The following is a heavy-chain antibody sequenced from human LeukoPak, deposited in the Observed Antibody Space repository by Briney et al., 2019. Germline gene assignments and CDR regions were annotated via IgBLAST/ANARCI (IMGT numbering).Heavy chain of an antibody. CDR1: GSTFSSYD. CDR2: MNPNSGDT. D-gene: IGHD3-10*01. Sequence: ASVKVSCKASGSTFSSYDINWVRQATGQGLEWMGWMNPNSGDTGYTQRFQGRVTMTRGTSISTAYMELSSLRSEDTAVYYCARGPYGTGSHFDFWGQGTLVTVSS. J-gene: IGHJ4*02. CDR3: ARGPYGTGSHFDF. V-gene: IGHV1-8*02.